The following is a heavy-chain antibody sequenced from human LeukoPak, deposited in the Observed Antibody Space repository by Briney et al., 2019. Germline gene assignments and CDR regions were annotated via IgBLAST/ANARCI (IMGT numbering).Heavy chain of an antibody. V-gene: IGHV4-39*01. CDR1: GGSISSSSYY. CDR2: IYYSGST. CDR3: ARGRAAAGTLNDAFEI. Sequence: SETLSLTCTVSGGSISSSSYYWGWIRQPPGKGLEWIGSIYYSGSTYYNPSLKSRVTISVDTSKNQFSLKLSSVTAADTAVYFCARGRAAAGTLNDAFEIWGQGTMVTVSS. D-gene: IGHD6-13*01. J-gene: IGHJ3*02.